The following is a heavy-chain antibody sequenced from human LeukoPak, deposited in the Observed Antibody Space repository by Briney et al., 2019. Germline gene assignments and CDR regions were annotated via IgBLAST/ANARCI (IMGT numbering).Heavy chain of an antibody. CDR1: GFTFSSYA. CDR3: AKDQREYYDFWSGPPAFDY. CDR2: ISGSGGST. D-gene: IGHD3-3*01. Sequence: GGSLRLSCAASGFTFSSYAMSWVRQAPGKGLEWVSAISGSGGSTYYADSVKGRFTISRGNSKNTLYLQMNSLRAEDTAVYYCAKDQREYYDFWSGPPAFDYWGQGTLVTVSS. V-gene: IGHV3-23*01. J-gene: IGHJ4*02.